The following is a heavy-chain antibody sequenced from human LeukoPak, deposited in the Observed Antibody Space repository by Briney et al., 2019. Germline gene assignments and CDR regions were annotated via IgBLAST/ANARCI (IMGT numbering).Heavy chain of an antibody. CDR1: GGSISSYY. V-gene: IGHV4-59*01. D-gene: IGHD6-19*01. CDR3: ARGGDRYSSGWYRGFQFDY. J-gene: IGHJ4*02. Sequence: PSETLSLTCTVSGGSISSYYWSWIRQPPGKGLEWIGYIYYSGSTNYNPSLKSRVTISVDTSKNQFSLKLSSVTAADTAVYYCARGGDRYSSGWYRGFQFDYWGQRTLVTVSS. CDR2: IYYSGST.